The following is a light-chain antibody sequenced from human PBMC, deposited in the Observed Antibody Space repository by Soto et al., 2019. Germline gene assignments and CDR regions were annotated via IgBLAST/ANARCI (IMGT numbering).Light chain of an antibody. Sequence: DIQITQSPSSLSSSVVERFTITCGASQRINNYLNWYQQKPGKAPNLLIYAASSLQSGVPSRFSGSGSGTDFTLTISSLQPEDFATYYCQQSYSTPRGLTFGGGTKVDNK. CDR1: QRINNY. CDR3: QQSYSTPRGLT. J-gene: IGKJ4*01. V-gene: IGKV1-39*01. CDR2: AAS.